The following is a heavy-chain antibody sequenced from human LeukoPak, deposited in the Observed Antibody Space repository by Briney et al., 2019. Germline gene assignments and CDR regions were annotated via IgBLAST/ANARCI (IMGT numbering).Heavy chain of an antibody. CDR3: AKLGGYSSSSLRDF. V-gene: IGHV3-23*01. CDR2: ISASGGTT. J-gene: IGHJ4*02. Sequence: GGSLRLSRAASGFTFSNYAMSWVRQAPGKGLEWVSSISASGGTTYYAYSVKGRFTISRDNSKNTLYLQMNSLGADDTAVYYCAKLGGYSSSSLRDFGGQGALVTVSS. D-gene: IGHD6-6*01. CDR1: GFTFSNYA.